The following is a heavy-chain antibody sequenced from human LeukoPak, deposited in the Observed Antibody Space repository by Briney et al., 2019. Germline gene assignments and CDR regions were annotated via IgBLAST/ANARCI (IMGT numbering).Heavy chain of an antibody. D-gene: IGHD3-3*01. CDR2: ISSSGSTI. J-gene: IGHJ4*02. Sequence: GGSLRLSCAASGFTFSDYYMSWIRQAPGQGLEWVSYISSSGSTIYYADSVKGRFNISRDNAKNSLYLQMNSLRAEDTAVYYCARDLSDVTIFGVVITLPDYWGQGTLVTVSS. CDR3: ARDLSDVTIFGVVITLPDY. V-gene: IGHV3-11*01. CDR1: GFTFSDYY.